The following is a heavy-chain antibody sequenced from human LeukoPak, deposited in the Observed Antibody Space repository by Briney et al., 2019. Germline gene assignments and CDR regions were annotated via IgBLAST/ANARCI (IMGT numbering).Heavy chain of an antibody. CDR2: INHSGST. CDR3: ARLSLRTTYYYDSSGYYYQPSYYFDY. V-gene: IGHV4-34*01. D-gene: IGHD3-22*01. Sequence: SETLSLTCAVYGGSFSGYYWSWIRQPPGKGLEWIGEINHSGSTNYNPSLKSRVTISVDTSKNQFSLKLSSVTAADTAVYYCARLSLRTTYYYDSSGYYYQPSYYFDYWGQGTLVTVSS. CDR1: GGSFSGYY. J-gene: IGHJ4*02.